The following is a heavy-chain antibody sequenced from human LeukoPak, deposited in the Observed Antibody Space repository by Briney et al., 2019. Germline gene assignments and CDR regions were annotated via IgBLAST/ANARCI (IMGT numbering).Heavy chain of an antibody. CDR1: GGSISSSTDN. CDR2: IYYGGST. CDR3: AASVWFGELIDSP. D-gene: IGHD3-10*01. Sequence: PSETLSLTCTVSGGSISSSTDNWGWIRQPPGKGLEWIGSIYYGGSTYYNPSLKSRVTISADTSKNQFSLKLSSVTAADTAVYYCAASVWFGELIDSPWGQGTLVTVSS. V-gene: IGHV4-39*01. J-gene: IGHJ5*02.